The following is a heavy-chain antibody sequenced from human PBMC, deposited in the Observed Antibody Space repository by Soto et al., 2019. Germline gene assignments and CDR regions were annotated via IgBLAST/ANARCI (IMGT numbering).Heavy chain of an antibody. CDR3: AKDRYYGAGSISFDY. CDR1: GFTFSSYA. J-gene: IGHJ4*02. V-gene: IGHV3-23*04. D-gene: IGHD3-10*01. Sequence: EVQLVESGGGLVQPGGSLRLSCAASGFTFSSYAMSWVRQAPGKGLEWVSGIIGSGGSTYYADSVKGRFTISRDNSKNTLYLQMNSVRAEDTAVYYCAKDRYYGAGSISFDYWGLGTLVTVSS. CDR2: IIGSGGST.